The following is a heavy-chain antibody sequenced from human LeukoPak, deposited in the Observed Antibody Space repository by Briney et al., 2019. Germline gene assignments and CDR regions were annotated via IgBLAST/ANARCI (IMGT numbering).Heavy chain of an antibody. CDR2: INHSGST. V-gene: IGHV4-34*01. J-gene: IGHJ5*02. CDR3: ARKGFWFDP. Sequence: SETLSLTCAGYSGSFSGYYWSWIRQPPGKGLEWIGEINHSGSTNYNPSLKGRVTISVDTSKNQFSLKLSSVTAADTAVYYCARKGFWFDPWGQGTLVTVSS. CDR1: SGSFSGYY.